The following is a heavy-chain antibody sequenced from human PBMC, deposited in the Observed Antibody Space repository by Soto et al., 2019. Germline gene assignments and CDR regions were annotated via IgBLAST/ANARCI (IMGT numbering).Heavy chain of an antibody. CDR3: ARARMYGSNWNFDY. J-gene: IGHJ4*02. CDR1: GFTFSDYF. V-gene: IGHV3-72*01. Sequence: GGSLRLSCATSGFTFSDYFMDWVRQAPGKGLEWVGRIRNKARSYTTEYAASVQGRFTVSRDDSKNSMYLQMNSLRTEDTAVYYCARARMYGSNWNFDYWGQGTLVTVSS. CDR2: IRNKARSYTT. D-gene: IGHD1-20*01.